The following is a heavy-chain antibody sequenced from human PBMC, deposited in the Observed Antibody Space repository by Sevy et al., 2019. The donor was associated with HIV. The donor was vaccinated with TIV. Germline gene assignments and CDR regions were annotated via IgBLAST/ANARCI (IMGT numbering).Heavy chain of an antibody. V-gene: IGHV3-30*18. J-gene: IGHJ4*02. CDR3: AKDHSYGSARPAW. CDR2: ISYDGSNK. D-gene: IGHD5-18*01. Sequence: GGSLRLSCAASGFTFSSYVMHWVRQAPGKGLEWVAVISYDGSNKYYADSVKGRFTISRDNSKNTLYLQMNSLRAEDTAVYYCAKDHSYGSARPAWWGQGTLVTVSS. CDR1: GFTFSSYV.